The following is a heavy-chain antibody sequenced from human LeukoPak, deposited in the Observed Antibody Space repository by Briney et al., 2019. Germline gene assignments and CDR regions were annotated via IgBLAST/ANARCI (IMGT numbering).Heavy chain of an antibody. J-gene: IGHJ3*02. D-gene: IGHD4/OR15-4a*01. CDR1: GYSISSGYY. Sequence: TASETLSLTCTVSGYSISSGYYWGWIRQPPGKGLEWIGSIYHSGSTYYNPSLKSRVTISVDTSKNQFSLKLSSVTAADTAVYYCAREGAEYAFDIWGQGTMVTVSS. CDR2: IYHSGST. CDR3: AREGAEYAFDI. V-gene: IGHV4-38-2*02.